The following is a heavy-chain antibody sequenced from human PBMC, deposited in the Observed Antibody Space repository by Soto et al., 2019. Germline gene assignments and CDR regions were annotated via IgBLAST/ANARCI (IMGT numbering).Heavy chain of an antibody. CDR3: AVLEMATTGGVYGMDV. J-gene: IGHJ6*02. V-gene: IGHV1-69*12. CDR1: GGTFSSYA. Sequence: QVQLVQSGAEVKKPGSSVKVSCKASGGTFSSYAISWVRQAPGQGLEWMGGIIPIFGTANYAQKFQGRVTITADESTRTAYMERSSLRSEDTAVYYCAVLEMATTGGVYGMDVWGQGTTVTVSS. D-gene: IGHD3-16*01. CDR2: IIPIFGTA.